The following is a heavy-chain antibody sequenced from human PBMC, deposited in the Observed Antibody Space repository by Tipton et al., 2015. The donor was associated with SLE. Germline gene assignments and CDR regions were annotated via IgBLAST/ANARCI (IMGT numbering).Heavy chain of an antibody. CDR2: IYYSGST. D-gene: IGHD3-10*01. J-gene: IGHJ6*03. CDR3: ARVGSGSYYYYYYMDV. Sequence: TLSLTCTVSGGSISSYYWSWIRQPPGKGLEWIGYIYYSGSTNYNPSLKSRVTISVDTSKNQFSLKLSSVTAAGTAVYYCARVGSGSYYYYYYMDVWGKGTTVTVSS. V-gene: IGHV4-59*01. CDR1: GGSISSYY.